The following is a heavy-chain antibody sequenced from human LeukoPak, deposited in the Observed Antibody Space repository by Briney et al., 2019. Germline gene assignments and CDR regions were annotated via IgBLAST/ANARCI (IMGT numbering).Heavy chain of an antibody. CDR3: ARTPIYYFDNSGYYN. V-gene: IGHV4-4*07. Sequence: PSETLSLTCTVSGGSINNYYWSWIRQPAGKGLEWIGLIYSSGSTSYNPSLKSRVTMSVDTSKKQFSLRLSSVTAADTAVYYCARTPIYYFDNSGYYNWGQGTLVTVSS. CDR2: IYSSGST. J-gene: IGHJ4*02. D-gene: IGHD3-22*01. CDR1: GGSINNYY.